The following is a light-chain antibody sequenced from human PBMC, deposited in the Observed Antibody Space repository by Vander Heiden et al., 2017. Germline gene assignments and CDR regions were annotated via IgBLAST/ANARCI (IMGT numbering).Light chain of an antibody. Sequence: DIQMTQSPSSLSASVGDRVTITGRASQSIASFLNWYQQKPGKAPNLLIYDASTLQSGVPSRFTAIGSGTDFTLTISSLQPEDFAAYYCQQSYTIPLTFGQGTKLEIK. CDR1: QSIASF. V-gene: IGKV1-39*01. CDR2: DAS. J-gene: IGKJ2*01. CDR3: QQSYTIPLT.